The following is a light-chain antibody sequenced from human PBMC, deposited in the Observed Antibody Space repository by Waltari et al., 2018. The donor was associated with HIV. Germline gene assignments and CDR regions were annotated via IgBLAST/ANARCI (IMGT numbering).Light chain of an antibody. J-gene: IGLJ1*01. CDR3: ASWDDSLNGYV. CDR2: SYN. Sequence: QSVLTQPPSASGTPGQRVTISCSGSSYNIGNNTDNWYQQLPGTAPKLLIYSYNQRPSGVPDRFSGSKSGTSASLAISGLQSEDEADYYCASWDDSLNGYVFGTGTKVTVL. CDR1: SYNIGNNT. V-gene: IGLV1-44*01.